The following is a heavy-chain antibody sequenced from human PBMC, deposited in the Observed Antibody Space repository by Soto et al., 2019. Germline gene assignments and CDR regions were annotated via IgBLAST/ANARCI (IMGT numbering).Heavy chain of an antibody. D-gene: IGHD3-3*01. CDR2: ISSSSSYT. CDR3: ARVPSTIFGVVNSVNWCDP. J-gene: IGHJ5*02. V-gene: IGHV3-11*06. CDR1: GFTFSDYY. Sequence: GASLRSSCAASGFTFSDYYLSWIRQAPGKGLEWVSYISSSSSYTNYADSVKGRFTISRDNAKNTLYLQMNSLRAEDTAVYYCARVPSTIFGVVNSVNWCDPWRQGT.